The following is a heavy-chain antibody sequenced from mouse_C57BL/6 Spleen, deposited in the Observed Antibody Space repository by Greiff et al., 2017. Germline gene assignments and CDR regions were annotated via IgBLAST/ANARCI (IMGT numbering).Heavy chain of an antibody. V-gene: IGHV1-53*01. Sequence: QVQLQQPGTELVKPGASVKLSCTASGYTFTSYWMHWVQQRPGQGLEWIGNINPSNGGTNYNEQFKSKATLTVDKSSSTAYMQISGRTAEDSAVYYCAREAGYAMDYWGQGTSVTVSP. CDR2: INPSNGGT. CDR3: AREAGYAMDY. J-gene: IGHJ4*01. CDR1: GYTFTSYW.